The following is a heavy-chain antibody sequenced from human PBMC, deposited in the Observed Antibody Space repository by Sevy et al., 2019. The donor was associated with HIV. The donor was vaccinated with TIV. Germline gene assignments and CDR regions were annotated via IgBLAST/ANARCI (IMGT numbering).Heavy chain of an antibody. V-gene: IGHV3-33*01. CDR3: ARDPMGSYYDSSGYYFR. J-gene: IGHJ4*02. CDR1: GFTFISKA. CDR2: IGKKGRNK. Sequence: GGSLRLSCAAPGFTFISKARNGVAQAQGKGLEWVAVIGKKGRNKYYADSVKGRFTISRDNSKNTLYLQMNSLRAEDTAVYYCARDPMGSYYDSSGYYFRWGQGTLVTVSS. D-gene: IGHD3-22*01.